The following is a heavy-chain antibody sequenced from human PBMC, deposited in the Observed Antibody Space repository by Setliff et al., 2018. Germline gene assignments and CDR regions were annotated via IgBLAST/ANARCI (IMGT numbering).Heavy chain of an antibody. D-gene: IGHD6-19*01. J-gene: IGHJ6*03. Sequence: SETLSLTCTVSGGSISSGGYYWSWIRQHPGMGLEWIGYIYYSGSTYHNPSLKTLVTISVDTSKNQFSLSLSSVTAADTAVYYCARQTADTFHYYYMDVWGKGTTVTVSS. V-gene: IGHV4-31*01. CDR1: GGSISSGGYY. CDR3: ARQTADTFHYYYMDV. CDR2: IYYSGST.